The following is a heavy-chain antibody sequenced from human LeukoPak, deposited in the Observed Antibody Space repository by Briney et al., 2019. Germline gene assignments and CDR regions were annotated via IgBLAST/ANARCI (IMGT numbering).Heavy chain of an antibody. J-gene: IGHJ4*02. D-gene: IGHD6-19*01. V-gene: IGHV3-7*01. CDR3: ARDLSSGWYGL. Sequence: GGSLRLSCAASGFSFSNYWMSWVRQAPGKGLEGVANIKQDGSEKYYVDSVKGRFTISRDNAKNSLYLQMNSLRAEDRAVYYCARDLSSGWYGLWGPGTLVTVSS. CDR2: IKQDGSEK. CDR1: GFSFSNYW.